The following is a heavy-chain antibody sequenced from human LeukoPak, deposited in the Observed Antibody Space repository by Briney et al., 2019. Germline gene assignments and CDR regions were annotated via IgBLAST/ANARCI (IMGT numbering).Heavy chain of an antibody. Sequence: SETLSLTCTVSGGSISSGGYYWSWIRQHLGKGLEWIGYIYYSGSTYYNPSLKSRLTISVDTSKNQFSLKLSSVTAADTAVYYCARDASGGWKTGTIDYWGQGTLVTVSS. CDR2: IYYSGST. CDR1: GGSISSGGYY. J-gene: IGHJ4*02. V-gene: IGHV4-31*03. CDR3: ARDASGGWKTGTIDY. D-gene: IGHD4-17*01.